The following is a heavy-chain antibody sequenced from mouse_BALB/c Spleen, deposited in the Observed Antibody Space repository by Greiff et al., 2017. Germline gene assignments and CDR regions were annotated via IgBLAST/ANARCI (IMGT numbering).Heavy chain of an antibody. J-gene: IGHJ3*01. V-gene: IGHV14-3*02. D-gene: IGHD2-4*01. CDR2: IDPANGNT. CDR1: GFNIKDTY. CDR3: ARCYDDYDWFAY. Sequence: EVQLQQSGAELVKPGASVKLSCTASGFNIKDTYMHWVKQRPEQGLEWIGRIDPANGNTKYDPKFQGKATITADTSSNTAYLQLSSLTSEDTAVYYCARCYDDYDWFAYWGQGTLVTVSA.